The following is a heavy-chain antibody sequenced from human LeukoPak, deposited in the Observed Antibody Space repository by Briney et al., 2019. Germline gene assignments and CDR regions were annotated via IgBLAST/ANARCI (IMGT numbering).Heavy chain of an antibody. CDR3: ARAPRGYCSGGSCGRRSDP. V-gene: IGHV4-34*01. J-gene: IGHJ5*02. CDR1: GGSFSGYY. CDR2: INHSGST. Sequence: SETLSLTCAVYGGSFSGYYWSWIRQPPGKGLEWIGEINHSGSTNYNPSLKSRVTISVDTSKNQFSLKLSSVTAADTAVYYCARAPRGYCSGGSCGRRSDPWGQGTLVTVSS. D-gene: IGHD2-15*01.